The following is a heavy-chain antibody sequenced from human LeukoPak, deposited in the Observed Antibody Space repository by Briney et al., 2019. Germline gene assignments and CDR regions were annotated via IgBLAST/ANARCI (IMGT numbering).Heavy chain of an antibody. CDR1: GGSISSGSYY. V-gene: IGHV4-61*02. J-gene: IGHJ6*03. D-gene: IGHD2-15*01. Sequence: SETLSLTCTVSGGSISSGSYYWSWIRQPAGKGLEWIGRIYTSGSTNYNPSLKSRVTISVDTSKNQFSLKLSSVTAVDTAVYYCARGDCSGGSCLFYYYYYMDVWGKGTTVTVSS. CDR3: ARGDCSGGSCLFYYYYYMDV. CDR2: IYTSGST.